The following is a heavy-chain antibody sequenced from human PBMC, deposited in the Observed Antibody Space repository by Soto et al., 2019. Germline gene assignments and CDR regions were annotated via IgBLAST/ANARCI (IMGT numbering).Heavy chain of an antibody. CDR3: ACHPSLNGVPKWFDD. Sequence: SGESLKICCKVYGYSFTSYWISWVRQMPGKGLEWMGRIDPSDYYTNYSPSFQGHVTISADKSISTAYLQWISLKASDTAMYYCACHPSLNGVPKWFDDWGQGTLVTVSS. CDR2: IDPSDYYT. D-gene: IGHD2-8*01. J-gene: IGHJ4*02. V-gene: IGHV5-10-1*01. CDR1: GYSFTSYW.